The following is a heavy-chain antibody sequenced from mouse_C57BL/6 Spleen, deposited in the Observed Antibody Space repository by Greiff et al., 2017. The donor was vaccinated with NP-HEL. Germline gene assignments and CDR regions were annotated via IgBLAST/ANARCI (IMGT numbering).Heavy chain of an antibody. CDR1: GYTFTSYT. CDR3: ASLITTVVAFDY. J-gene: IGHJ2*01. CDR2: INPSSGYT. V-gene: IGHV1-4*01. Sequence: QVHVKQSGAELARPGASVKMSCKASGYTFTSYTMHWVKQRPGQGLEWIGYINPSSGYTKYNQKFKDKATLTADKSSSTAYMQLSSLTSEDSAVYYCASLITTVVAFDYWGQGTTLTVSS. D-gene: IGHD1-1*01.